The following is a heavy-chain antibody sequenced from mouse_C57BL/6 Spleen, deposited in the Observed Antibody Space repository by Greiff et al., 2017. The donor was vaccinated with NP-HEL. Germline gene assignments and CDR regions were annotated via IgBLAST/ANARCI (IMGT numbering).Heavy chain of an antibody. Sequence: EVQRVESGGGLVKPGGSLKLSCAASGFTFSSYAMSWVRQTPEKRLGWVATISDGGSYTYYTDNVKGRFTISRDNANNNLYLQMRHMKFEDTAMYYCEREIIPTVVARWYFDVWGTGTTVTVSS. V-gene: IGHV5-4*01. D-gene: IGHD1-1*01. CDR1: GFTFSSYA. J-gene: IGHJ1*03. CDR2: ISDGGSYT. CDR3: EREIIPTVVARWYFDV.